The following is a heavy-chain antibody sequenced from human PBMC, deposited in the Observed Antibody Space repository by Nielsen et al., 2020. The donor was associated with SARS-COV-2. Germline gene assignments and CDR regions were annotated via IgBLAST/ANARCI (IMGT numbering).Heavy chain of an antibody. CDR1: GFTFSSYG. CDR2: IWYDGSNK. CDR3: ARAAAGTISMDY. Sequence: GESLKISCAASGFTFSSYGMHWVCQAPGKGLEWVAVIWYDGSNKYYADSVKGRFTISRDNSKNTLYLQMNSLRAEDTAVYYCARAAAGTISMDYWGQGTLVTVSS. J-gene: IGHJ4*02. D-gene: IGHD6-13*01. V-gene: IGHV3-33*01.